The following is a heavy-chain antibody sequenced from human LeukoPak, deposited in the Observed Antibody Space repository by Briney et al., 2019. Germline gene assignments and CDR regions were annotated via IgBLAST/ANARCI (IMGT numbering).Heavy chain of an antibody. J-gene: IGHJ4*02. CDR1: GGTFSSYA. V-gene: IGHV1-8*02. CDR2: MNPNSGNT. CDR3: ARGRYDSSGYYYFLL. D-gene: IGHD3-22*01. Sequence: GSSVKVSCKASGGTFSSYAISWVRQAPGQGLEWMGWMNPNSGNTGYAQKFQGRVTMTRNTSISTAYMELSSLRSEDTAVYYCARGRYDSSGYYYFLLWGQGTLVTVSS.